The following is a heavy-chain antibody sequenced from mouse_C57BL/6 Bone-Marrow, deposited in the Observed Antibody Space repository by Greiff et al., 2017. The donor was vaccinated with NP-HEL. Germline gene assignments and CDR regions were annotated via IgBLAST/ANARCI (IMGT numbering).Heavy chain of an antibody. Sequence: EVKLVESVAELVRPGASVKLSCTASGFNIKNTYMHWVKQRPEQGLEWIGRIDPANGNTKYAPKFQGKATITADTSSNTAYLQLSSLTSEDTAIYYCARSSDYYGSSYSYWGQGTTLTVSS. D-gene: IGHD1-1*01. V-gene: IGHV14-3*01. CDR3: ARSSDYYGSSYSY. J-gene: IGHJ2*01. CDR2: IDPANGNT. CDR1: GFNIKNTY.